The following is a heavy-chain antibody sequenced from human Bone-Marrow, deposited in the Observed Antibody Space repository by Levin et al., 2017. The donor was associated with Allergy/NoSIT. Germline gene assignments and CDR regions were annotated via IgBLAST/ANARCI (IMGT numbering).Heavy chain of an antibody. CDR2: ISEDASET. Sequence: GGSLRLSCAASGFTFSGYGMHWVRQAPGKGLEWVAVISEDASETYYAESVKGRFTVSRDNSKKTLYLQMKSLRPEDTAVYYCARDDSSSWYGGFIYWGQGALVTVSS. J-gene: IGHJ4*02. D-gene: IGHD6-13*01. V-gene: IGHV3-30*03. CDR3: ARDDSSSWYGGFIY. CDR1: GFTFSGYG.